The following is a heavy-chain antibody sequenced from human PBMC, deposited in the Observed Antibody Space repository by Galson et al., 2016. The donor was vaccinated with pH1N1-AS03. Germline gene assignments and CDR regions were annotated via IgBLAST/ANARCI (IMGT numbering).Heavy chain of an antibody. CDR1: GGSISTRSYY. V-gene: IGHV4-39*01. J-gene: IGHJ5*02. D-gene: IGHD4-17*01. Sequence: ETLSLTCAVSGGSISTRSYYWGWIRQPPGKGLEWIGSIYYSGSTYYNPSLKSRVTISVDTSKNQFSLKLSSVTAADTAVYYCARRVYGDYVNWFDPWGQGTLVTVSS. CDR2: IYYSGST. CDR3: ARRVYGDYVNWFDP.